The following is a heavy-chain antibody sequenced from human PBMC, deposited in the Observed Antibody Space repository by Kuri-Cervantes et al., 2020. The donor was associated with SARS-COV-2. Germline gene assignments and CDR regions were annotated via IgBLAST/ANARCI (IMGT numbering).Heavy chain of an antibody. CDR2: IYYTGST. D-gene: IGHD6-6*01. V-gene: IGHV4-59*08. CDR1: GGSFSGYY. Sequence: SETLSLTCAVYGGSFSGYYWSWIRQPPGKGLEWIGYIYYTGSTNYNPSLKSRVTISVDTSKKQFSLKLSSVTAADTAVYYCAAQVSSITARPTRGEFDYWGQGTLVTVSS. J-gene: IGHJ4*02. CDR3: AAQVSSITARPTRGEFDY.